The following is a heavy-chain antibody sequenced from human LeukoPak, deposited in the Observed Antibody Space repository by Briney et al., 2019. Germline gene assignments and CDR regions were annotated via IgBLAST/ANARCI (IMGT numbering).Heavy chain of an antibody. CDR3: AREHRSGVRWKDAFDI. J-gene: IGHJ3*02. CDR2: IYYSGST. V-gene: IGHV4-39*07. Sequence: ASETLSLTCTVSGGSISTSSYYWGWTRQPPGKGLEWIGSIYYSGSTYYSPSLKSRVTISLDTSKNQFSLKLSSATAADTAVYYCAREHRSGVRWKDAFDIWGPGTMVTVSS. D-gene: IGHD3-10*01. CDR1: GGSISTSSYY.